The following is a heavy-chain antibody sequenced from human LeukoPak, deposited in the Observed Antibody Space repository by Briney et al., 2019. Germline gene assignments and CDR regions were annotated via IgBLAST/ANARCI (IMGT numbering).Heavy chain of an antibody. V-gene: IGHV1-2*02. J-gene: IGHJ4*02. D-gene: IGHD3-22*01. CDR2: INPNSGGT. Sequence: ASVKVSCKASGYTFTGYYMHWVRQAPGQGLEWMGWINPNSGGTNYAQKFQGRVTMTRDTSISTAYMELSRLRSDDTAVYYCARDSHYYDSSGVDYWGQGTLVTVSS. CDR3: ARDSHYYDSSGVDY. CDR1: GYTFTGYY.